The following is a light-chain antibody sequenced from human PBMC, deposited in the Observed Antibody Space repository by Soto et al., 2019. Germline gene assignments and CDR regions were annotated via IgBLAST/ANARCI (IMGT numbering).Light chain of an antibody. J-gene: IGKJ2*01. V-gene: IGKV3-20*01. Sequence: EIVLTQSPGTLSLSPGERATLSCRASQSVGNNYVAWYQQKPGQAPRLLIHTASSWATGVPDRFSGSGSGTDFTLTITRLEPEDFAVYYCHQYASPPLTFGQGTKVEIK. CDR2: TAS. CDR1: QSVGNNY. CDR3: HQYASPPLT.